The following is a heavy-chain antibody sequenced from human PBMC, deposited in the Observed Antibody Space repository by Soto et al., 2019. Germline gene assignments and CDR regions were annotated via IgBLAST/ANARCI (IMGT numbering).Heavy chain of an antibody. V-gene: IGHV1-69*04. CDR2: VNPILNMS. J-gene: IGHJ4*02. CDR1: GDTFSFYS. D-gene: IGHD3-10*01. Sequence: QVQLVQSGAEVKRPGSSVKVSCKASGDTFSFYSINWVRQAPGLGLEWMGRVNPILNMSNYAQRFQGRVTMAAAKSTSTAYMELSGLRSEDTAMYYCATSYGSGYRAFDYWGQGALVTVSS. CDR3: ATSYGSGYRAFDY.